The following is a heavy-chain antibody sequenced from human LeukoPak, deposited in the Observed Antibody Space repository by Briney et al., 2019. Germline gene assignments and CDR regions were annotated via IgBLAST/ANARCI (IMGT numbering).Heavy chain of an antibody. CDR1: GGSISSFY. V-gene: IGHV4-4*07. CDR3: ARDFGVLVPAAILGVDYYYYYYMDV. J-gene: IGHJ6*03. D-gene: IGHD2-2*02. Sequence: SETLSLTCTVSGGSISSFYWNWIRQPAGKGLEWIGRISTSGSTNYNPSLKSRLTMSVDTSKNQFSLKLSSVTAADTAVYYCARDFGVLVPAAILGVDYYYYYYMDVWGKGTTVTVSS. CDR2: ISTSGST.